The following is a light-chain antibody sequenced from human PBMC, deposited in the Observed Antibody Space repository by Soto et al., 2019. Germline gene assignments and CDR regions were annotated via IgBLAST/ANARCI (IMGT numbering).Light chain of an antibody. V-gene: IGKV1-12*01. Sequence: DIQMTQSPSSVSASVGDRLTITCRASRDISNSLAWYQQTPGKAPKLLLRGASSLHRGVPSRFNGGGARTEFTLTISSLQPEDFATYYCQQTSAFPRTFGQGTKVDVK. CDR1: RDISNS. CDR3: QQTSAFPRT. J-gene: IGKJ1*01. CDR2: GAS.